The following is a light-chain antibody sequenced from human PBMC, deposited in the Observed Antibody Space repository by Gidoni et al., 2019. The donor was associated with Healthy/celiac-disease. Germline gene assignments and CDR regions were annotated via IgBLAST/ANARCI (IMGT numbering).Light chain of an antibody. V-gene: IGLV3-19*01. CDR1: SLRSYY. CDR3: NSRDSSGNHVV. J-gene: IGLJ2*01. Sequence: SSELTQEPAVSVALGQTVRITCQGDSLRSYYASWYQQKPGQAPVLVIYGKNNRPPGIPDRFSGSSSGNTASLTITGAQAEDEADYYCNSRDSSGNHVVFGGGTKLTVL. CDR2: GKN.